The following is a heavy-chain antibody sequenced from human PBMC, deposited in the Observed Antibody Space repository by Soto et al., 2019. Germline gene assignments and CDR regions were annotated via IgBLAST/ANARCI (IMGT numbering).Heavy chain of an antibody. Sequence: NPSETLSLTCTVSGGSISSYYWSWIRQPPGKGLEWIGYIYYSGSTNYNPSLKSRVTISVDTSKNQFSLKLSSVTAADTAVYYCAREGDILTGDGMDVWGQGTTVTVSS. J-gene: IGHJ6*02. CDR3: AREGDILTGDGMDV. V-gene: IGHV4-59*01. CDR1: GGSISSYY. CDR2: IYYSGST. D-gene: IGHD3-9*01.